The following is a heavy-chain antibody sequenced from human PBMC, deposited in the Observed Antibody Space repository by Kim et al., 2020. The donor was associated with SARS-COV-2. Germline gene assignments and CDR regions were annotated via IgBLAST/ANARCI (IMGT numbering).Heavy chain of an antibody. CDR2: IYYSGST. D-gene: IGHD3-10*01. J-gene: IGHJ3*02. CDR3: ARHGGGFNDAFDI. CDR1: GGSISSYY. V-gene: IGHV4-59*08. Sequence: SETLSLTCTVSGGSISSYYWSWIRQPPGKGLEWIGYIYYSGSTNYNPSLKSRVTISVDTSKNQFSLKLSSVTAADTAVYYCARHGGGFNDAFDIWGQGT.